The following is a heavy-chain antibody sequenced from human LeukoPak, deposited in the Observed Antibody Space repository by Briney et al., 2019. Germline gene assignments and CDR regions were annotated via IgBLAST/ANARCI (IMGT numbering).Heavy chain of an antibody. CDR1: GFTFTKWG. V-gene: IGHV3-49*04. Sequence: GGSLRLSCRTSGFTFTKWGMSWVRQAPETGLEWVGFIRAKASGGTPDYAASVKGRFTISRDDSRSIAYLQMNNLKSEDTGIYYCTADQIYWGQGTLVTVSS. CDR3: TADQIY. CDR2: IRAKASGGTP. D-gene: IGHD3-3*01. J-gene: IGHJ4*02.